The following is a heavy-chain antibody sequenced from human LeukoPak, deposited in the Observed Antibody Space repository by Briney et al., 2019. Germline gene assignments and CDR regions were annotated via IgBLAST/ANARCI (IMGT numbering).Heavy chain of an antibody. D-gene: IGHD1-26*01. CDR3: ASLVGATPDFDY. CDR2: IYYSGST. CDR1: AGSISSSSYY. V-gene: IGHV4-39*01. J-gene: IGHJ4*02. Sequence: PSETLSLTCTVSAGSISSSSYYWGWIRQPPAKGLEWIGSIYYSGSTYYNPSLKSRVTISVDTSKNQFSLKLSSVTAADTAVYYCASLVGATPDFDYWGQGTLVTVSS.